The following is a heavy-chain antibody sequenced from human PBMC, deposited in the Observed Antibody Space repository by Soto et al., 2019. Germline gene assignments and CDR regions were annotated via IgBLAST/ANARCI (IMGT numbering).Heavy chain of an antibody. Sequence: WETLSRTCTVSSGSISSYYWSWIRQPAGKGLEWIGRIYTSGSANYNPSLKSRVTMSVDTSKNQFCLRLSSVTAADTAVSYCARTLTYYDFWSGLNWLDRWRQGTLVTVSS. CDR3: ARTLTYYDFWSGLNWLDR. CDR2: IYTSGSA. J-gene: IGHJ5*02. V-gene: IGHV4-4*07. CDR1: SGSISSYY. D-gene: IGHD3-3*01.